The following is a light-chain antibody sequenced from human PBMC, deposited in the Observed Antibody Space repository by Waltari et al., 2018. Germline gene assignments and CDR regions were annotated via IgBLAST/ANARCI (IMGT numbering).Light chain of an antibody. J-gene: IGLJ2*01. CDR3: GTWDDSLNGPL. CDR2: SNN. Sequence: QSLLTQAPSASGTPGQTATISRSGSRPNTGSTTVNWYQQLPGTAPKLLCYSNNQRPSGVPARFSGSKSGTSASLAISGLQSEDEADYYCGTWDDSLNGPLFGGGTKVTVL. V-gene: IGLV1-44*01. CDR1: RPNTGSTT.